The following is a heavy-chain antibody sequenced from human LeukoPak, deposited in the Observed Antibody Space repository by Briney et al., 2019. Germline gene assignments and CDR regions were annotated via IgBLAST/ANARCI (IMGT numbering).Heavy chain of an antibody. Sequence: GGSPRLSCAASGFTFSSYWMSWVRQAPGKGLEWVANIKQDGSEKYYVDSVKGRFTISRDNAKNSLYLQMNSLRAEDTAVYYCARESSSGWYNFDYWGQGTLVTVSS. V-gene: IGHV3-7*01. CDR3: ARESSSGWYNFDY. D-gene: IGHD6-19*01. CDR1: GFTFSSYW. CDR2: IKQDGSEK. J-gene: IGHJ4*02.